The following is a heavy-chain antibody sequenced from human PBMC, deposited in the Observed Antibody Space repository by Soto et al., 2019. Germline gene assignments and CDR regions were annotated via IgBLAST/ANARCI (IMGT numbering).Heavy chain of an antibody. CDR1: GFSFSKYS. CDR3: AKRLENSWDTYDFDS. V-gene: IGHV3-23*01. CDR2: LSGSGQST. Sequence: EVQLLESGGDLVQPGGSLRLSCAASGFSFSKYSMSWVRQAPGKGLEWVSGLSGSGQSTYYADSVKGRFTISRDNSRNTLYLQLNSLRAEDTAFYYCAKRLENSWDTYDFDSWGQGTLVTVSS. D-gene: IGHD2-15*01. J-gene: IGHJ4*02.